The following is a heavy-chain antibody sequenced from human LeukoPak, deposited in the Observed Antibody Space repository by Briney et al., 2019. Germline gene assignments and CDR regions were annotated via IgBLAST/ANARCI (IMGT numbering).Heavy chain of an antibody. V-gene: IGHV3-48*02. CDR1: GFTFSSYT. D-gene: IGHD5-18*01. J-gene: IGHJ4*02. Sequence: GGSLRLSCTASGFTFSSYTMNWVRQAPGKGLEWVSYISTGGSISYADSVKGRFTISRDNAKNPLYLQMNSLRDEDTAVYYCARMIDYNYGYAFDYWGQGTLVTVSS. CDR3: ARMIDYNYGYAFDY. CDR2: ISTGGSI.